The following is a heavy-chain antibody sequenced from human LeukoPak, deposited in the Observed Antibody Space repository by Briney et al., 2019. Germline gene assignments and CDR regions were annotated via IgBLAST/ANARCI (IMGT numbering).Heavy chain of an antibody. V-gene: IGHV1-2*02. Sequence: ASVKVSCKASGYTFTGYYIHWVRQAPGQGLEWMGWINPNSGGTNYAQKFQGRVTMTRDTSISTAYMELSRLRSDNTAVYYCARGEASIAEPPGYWGQGTLVTVSS. D-gene: IGHD6-13*01. CDR1: GYTFTGYY. CDR2: INPNSGGT. CDR3: ARGEASIAEPPGY. J-gene: IGHJ4*02.